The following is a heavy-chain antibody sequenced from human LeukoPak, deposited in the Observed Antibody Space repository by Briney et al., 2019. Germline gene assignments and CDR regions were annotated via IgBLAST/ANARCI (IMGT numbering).Heavy chain of an antibody. Sequence: GGSLRLSCAASGFTVSSSYISWVRQAPGKGLKWVSVIYSAGSTYYADSVKGRFTISRDNSKNTLYLQLNSLRSEDTAVYYCARDLVAAREDYHYYGSDVWGQGTTVTVS. V-gene: IGHV3-66*02. D-gene: IGHD2-15*01. J-gene: IGHJ6*02. CDR2: IYSAGST. CDR1: GFTVSSSY. CDR3: ARDLVAAREDYHYYGSDV.